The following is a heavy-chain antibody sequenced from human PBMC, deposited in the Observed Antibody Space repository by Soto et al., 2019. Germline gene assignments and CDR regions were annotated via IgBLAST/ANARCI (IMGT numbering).Heavy chain of an antibody. D-gene: IGHD2-15*01. V-gene: IGHV1-46*01. CDR1: GYTFTSYY. CDR2: INPSGGST. Sequence: QVQLVQSGAEVKKPGASVKVSCKASGYTFTSYYMHWVRQAPGQGLEWMGIINPSGGSTSYAQKCQGRVTMTRDTSTSTVYMELSSLRSEDTAVYYCARAPCSGGSCYASYYYYGMDVWGQGTTVTVSS. CDR3: ARAPCSGGSCYASYYYYGMDV. J-gene: IGHJ6*02.